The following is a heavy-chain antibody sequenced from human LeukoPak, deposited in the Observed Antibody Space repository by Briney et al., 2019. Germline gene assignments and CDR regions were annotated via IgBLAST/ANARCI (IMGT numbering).Heavy chain of an antibody. J-gene: IGHJ3*02. V-gene: IGHV3-21*01. D-gene: IGHD4-23*01. Sequence: GGSLRLSCAASGFTFSSYSMNWVRQAPGKGLEWVSSISSSSYIYYADSVKGRFTISRDNAKNSLYLQMNSLRAEDTAVYYCARVNSLSADAFGIWGQGTMVTVSS. CDR2: ISSSSYI. CDR1: GFTFSSYS. CDR3: ARVNSLSADAFGI.